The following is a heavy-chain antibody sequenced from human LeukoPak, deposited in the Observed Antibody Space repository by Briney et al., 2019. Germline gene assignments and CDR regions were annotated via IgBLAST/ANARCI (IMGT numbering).Heavy chain of an antibody. J-gene: IGHJ4*02. CDR2: INPNSGGT. CDR3: ARVFSGYDFWSGYLDY. Sequence: GASVKVSCKASGYTFTGYYMHWVRQAPGQGLEWMGRINPNSGGTNYAQKFQGRVTMTRDTSISTAYMELSRLRSDDTAVYYCARVFSGYDFWSGYLDYWGQGTLVTVSS. CDR1: GYTFTGYY. D-gene: IGHD3-3*01. V-gene: IGHV1-2*06.